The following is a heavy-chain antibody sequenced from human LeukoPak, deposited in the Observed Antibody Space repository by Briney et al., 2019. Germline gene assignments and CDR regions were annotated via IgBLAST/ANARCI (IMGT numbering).Heavy chain of an antibody. J-gene: IGHJ3*02. CDR1: GFTFSSYW. V-gene: IGHV3-74*01. CDR3: ARVDRTMIVRGMLFDI. D-gene: IGHD3-22*01. CDR2: INSDGSST. Sequence: PGGSLRLSCAASGFTFSSYWMTWVRQAPGKGLVWVSRINSDGSSTSYADSVKGRFTISRDNAKNTLYLQMNSLRAEDTAVYYCARVDRTMIVRGMLFDIWGQGTMVTVSS.